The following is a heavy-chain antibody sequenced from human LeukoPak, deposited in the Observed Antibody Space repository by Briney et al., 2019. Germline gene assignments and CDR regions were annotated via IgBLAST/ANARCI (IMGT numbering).Heavy chain of an antibody. Sequence: GGSLRLSCAASGFTFSSYSMNWVRQAPGKGLEWVSYISSSGSSIYYADSVKGRFTMSRDNAKNSLYLQMNSMSVEDTAVYYCTRPRTGTTDYWGQGTLVTVSS. J-gene: IGHJ4*02. CDR3: TRPRTGTTDY. CDR1: GFTFSSYS. D-gene: IGHD1-7*01. V-gene: IGHV3-21*01. CDR2: ISSSGSSI.